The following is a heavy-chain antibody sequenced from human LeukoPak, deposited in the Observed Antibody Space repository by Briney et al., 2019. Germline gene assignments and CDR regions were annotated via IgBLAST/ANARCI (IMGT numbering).Heavy chain of an antibody. D-gene: IGHD6-13*01. V-gene: IGHV3-23*01. CDR3: AKDVGTAALFVWYFDL. CDR2: ISGSGGST. Sequence: PGGTLRLSCAASGFTFSSYGMSWVRQAPGKGLEWVSAISGSGGSTYYADSVKGRFTISRDNSKNTLYLQMNSLRAEDTAIYYCAKDVGTAALFVWYFDLWGRGTLVTVSS. J-gene: IGHJ2*01. CDR1: GFTFSSYG.